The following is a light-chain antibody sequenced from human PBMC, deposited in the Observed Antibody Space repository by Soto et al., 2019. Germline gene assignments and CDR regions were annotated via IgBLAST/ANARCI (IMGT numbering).Light chain of an antibody. CDR2: EVS. CDR3: SSYAGSNYVV. CDR1: SSDVGGYHY. J-gene: IGLJ2*01. Sequence: QSALTQPPSASGSPGQSVTISCTGTSSDVGGYHYVSWYQQHPGKAPKLMIYEVSKRPSGVPDRISGSKSGNTASLTVSGLQAEDEADYYCSSYAGSNYVVFGGGTKHRP. V-gene: IGLV2-8*01.